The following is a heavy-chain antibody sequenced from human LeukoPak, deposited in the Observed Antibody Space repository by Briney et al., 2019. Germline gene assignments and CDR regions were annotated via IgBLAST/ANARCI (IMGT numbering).Heavy chain of an antibody. V-gene: IGHV1-18*04. CDR2: ISAHNDNT. CDR3: ARDGEFCTSTTCYLWFHP. Sequence: ASVKVSCKASGYTFSNFGITWVRQAPGQGLEWMGWISAHNDNTNYAKKLQGRVTMTTDTSTNTAYMELRSLRSDDTAVYFCARDGEFCTSTTCYLWFHPWGQGTLVTVSS. D-gene: IGHD2-2*01. J-gene: IGHJ5*02. CDR1: GYTFSNFG.